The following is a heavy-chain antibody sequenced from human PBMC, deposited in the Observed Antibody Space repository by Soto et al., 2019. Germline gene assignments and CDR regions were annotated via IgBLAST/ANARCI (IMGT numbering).Heavy chain of an antibody. CDR3: AKEVSGSYSYYGMDV. D-gene: IGHD1-26*01. J-gene: IGHJ6*02. Sequence: PGGSLRLSCAASGFTFSSYGMHWVRQAPGKGLEWVAVISYDGSNKHYADSVKGRFTISRDNSKNTLYLQMNSLRAEGTAVYYCAKEVSGSYSYYGMDVWGQGTTVTVSS. CDR2: ISYDGSNK. V-gene: IGHV3-30*18. CDR1: GFTFSSYG.